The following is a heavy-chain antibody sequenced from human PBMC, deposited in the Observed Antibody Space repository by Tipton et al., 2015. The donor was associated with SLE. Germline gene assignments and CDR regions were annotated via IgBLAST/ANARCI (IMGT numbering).Heavy chain of an antibody. Sequence: TLSLTCSVSGASISSYYWSWIRQPPGKGLEWIGYIYYSGSSNYNPSLKSRVTISLDTSKNQFSLRLTSVTAADTAVYYCARHPTYCDYCGQGTLVTVSS. CDR2: IYYSGSS. V-gene: IGHV4-59*08. CDR1: GASISSYY. J-gene: IGHJ4*02. CDR3: ARHPTYCDY.